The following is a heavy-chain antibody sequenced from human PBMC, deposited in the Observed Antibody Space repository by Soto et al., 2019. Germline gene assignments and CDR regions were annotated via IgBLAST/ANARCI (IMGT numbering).Heavy chain of an antibody. J-gene: IGHJ5*02. CDR1: GFIFRNYA. CDR2: ITGSGDTT. CDR3: AKGLNDFGGNWFDP. Sequence: EERLLESGGGVVRPGGSLRLSCAASGFIFRNYAMSWVRQAAGKGPEWVSGITGSGDTTYYAHSVRGRFTISRDNSKNTEDLLMNSLRVEDTAVYYCAKGLNDFGGNWFDPWGQGTLVTVSS. D-gene: IGHD4-17*01. V-gene: IGHV3-23*01.